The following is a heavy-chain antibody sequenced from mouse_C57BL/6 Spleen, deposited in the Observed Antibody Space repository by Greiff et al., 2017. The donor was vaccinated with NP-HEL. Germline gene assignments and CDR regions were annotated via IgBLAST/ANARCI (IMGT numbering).Heavy chain of an antibody. CDR3: ARGNYYGSNWYFDV. Sequence: VQLQQSGPELVKPGASVKISCKASGYSFTDYNMNWVKQSNGKSLEWIGVINPNYGTTSYNQKFKGKATLTADQSSSTAYMQLNSLTSEDSAVYYCARGNYYGSNWYFDVWGTGTTVTVSS. J-gene: IGHJ1*03. CDR1: GYSFTDYN. CDR2: INPNYGTT. D-gene: IGHD1-1*01. V-gene: IGHV1-39*01.